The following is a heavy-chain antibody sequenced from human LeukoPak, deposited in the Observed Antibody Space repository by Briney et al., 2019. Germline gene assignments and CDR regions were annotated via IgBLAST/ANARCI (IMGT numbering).Heavy chain of an antibody. CDR3: ARHQGSGSLRRGFDY. V-gene: IGHV5-51*01. Sequence: GESLKISCKGSGYSFTSHWIGWVRQMPGKGLEWMGMIYPSDSDSRYSPSFQGQVTMSVDKSISTAYLQWSSLKASDTAMYYCARHQGSGSLRRGFDYWGQGTLVTVSS. CDR2: IYPSDSDS. CDR1: GYSFTSHW. J-gene: IGHJ4*02. D-gene: IGHD3-10*01.